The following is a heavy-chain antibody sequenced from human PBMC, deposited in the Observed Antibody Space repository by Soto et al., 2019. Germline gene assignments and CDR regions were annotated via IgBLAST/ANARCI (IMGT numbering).Heavy chain of an antibody. J-gene: IGHJ4*02. CDR3: ARERYCTSTTCSAFDY. CDR1: GYTFTNYV. CDR2: INAQSGGT. Sequence: GASGKVSCKASGYTFTNYVMHWVRQAPGQRLEWMGWINAQSGGTGYAEKFQGQVNMSRDTSISTAYMELRRLTSDDSAMYYCARERYCTSTTCSAFDYWGQGTLVTVSS. V-gene: IGHV1-2*02. D-gene: IGHD2-2*01.